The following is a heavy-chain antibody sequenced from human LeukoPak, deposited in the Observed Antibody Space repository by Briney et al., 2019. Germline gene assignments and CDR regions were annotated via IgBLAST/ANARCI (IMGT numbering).Heavy chain of an antibody. CDR3: ATDRATQYFDY. J-gene: IGHJ4*02. D-gene: IGHD2-15*01. V-gene: IGHV3-23*01. CDR1: GFTFSSSA. Sequence: GGSLRLSCAASGFTFSSSAMSWVRQVPGKGLEWVSGISASGGSTYYADSVKGRFTISRDNSKNTLYLQMNSLRAEDTAVYYCATDRATQYFDYWGQGTLVSVSS. CDR2: ISASGGST.